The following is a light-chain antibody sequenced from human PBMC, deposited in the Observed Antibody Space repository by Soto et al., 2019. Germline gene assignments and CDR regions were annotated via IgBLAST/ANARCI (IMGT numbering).Light chain of an antibody. V-gene: IGKV3-11*01. CDR3: QQRSTLPLT. Sequence: EIVLTQSPATLSLSPVERATLSCRASQSVSSYLAWYQQKPGQAPRLLIYDASNRATGIPARFSGSGSGTDFTLTISSLEPEDFAVYYCQQRSTLPLTVGGGTKVEIK. CDR2: DAS. J-gene: IGKJ4*01. CDR1: QSVSSY.